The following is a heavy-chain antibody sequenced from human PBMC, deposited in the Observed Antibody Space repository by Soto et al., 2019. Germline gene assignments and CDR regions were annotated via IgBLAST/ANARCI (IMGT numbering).Heavy chain of an antibody. CDR1: GGSISSSSYY. CDR2: IYYSGST. J-gene: IGHJ4*02. D-gene: IGHD6-19*01. V-gene: IGHV4-39*01. CDR3: ARLEGSGRDY. Sequence: QPQLQESGPGLVKPSETLSLTCTVSGGSISSSSYYWGWIRQPPGKGLEWIGSIYYSGSTYYNPSLKSRVTISVDTSKNQFSLKLSSVTAADTAVYYCARLEGSGRDYWGQGTLVTVSS.